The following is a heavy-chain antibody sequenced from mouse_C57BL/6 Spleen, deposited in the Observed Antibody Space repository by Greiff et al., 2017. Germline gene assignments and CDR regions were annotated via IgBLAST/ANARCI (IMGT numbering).Heavy chain of an antibody. J-gene: IGHJ2*01. CDR3: ARTAVVARSYYFDY. Sequence: EVQLVESGPGMVKPSQSLSLTCTVTGYSITSGYDWHWIRHFPGNKLEWMGYISYSGSTNYNPSLKSRISITHDTSKNHFFLKLNSVTTEDTATYYCARTAVVARSYYFDYWGQGTTLTVSS. V-gene: IGHV3-1*01. CDR1: GYSITSGYD. D-gene: IGHD1-1*01. CDR2: ISYSGST.